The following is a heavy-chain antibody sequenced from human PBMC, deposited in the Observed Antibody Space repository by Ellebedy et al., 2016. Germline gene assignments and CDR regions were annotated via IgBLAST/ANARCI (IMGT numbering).Heavy chain of an antibody. CDR1: EPTFSSDW. CDR3: GSPMYKWNFVIDS. J-gene: IGHJ4*02. CDR2: INGAGTST. V-gene: IGHV3-74*03. D-gene: IGHD1-7*01. Sequence: GGSLRLXXVASEPTFSSDWMHWVRQTPGKGLEWVSRINGAGTSTTYADSVKGRFTISRDNAKNTLYLQMNSLRVEDTAVYFCGSPMYKWNFVIDSWGPGTLVTVSS.